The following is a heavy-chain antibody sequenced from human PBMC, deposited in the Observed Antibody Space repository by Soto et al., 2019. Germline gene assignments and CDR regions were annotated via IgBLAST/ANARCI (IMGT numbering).Heavy chain of an antibody. D-gene: IGHD2-15*01. J-gene: IGHJ6*02. Sequence: VPLSHTSAIYRCSVGFYHGHWLHEPPGKELEWIGEINHSGSTNYNPSLKSRVTISVDTSKNQFSLKLSSVTAADTAVYYCARLRDCSGGSCYSWYYYYYGMDVWGQGTTVTGSS. V-gene: IGHV4-34*01. CDR1: RCSVGFYH. CDR2: INHSGST. CDR3: ARLRDCSGGSCYSWYYYYYGMDV.